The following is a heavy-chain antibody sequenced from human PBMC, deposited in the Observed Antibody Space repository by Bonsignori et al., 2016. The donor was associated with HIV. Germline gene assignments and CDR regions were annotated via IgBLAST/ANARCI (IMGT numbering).Heavy chain of an antibody. Sequence: SETLSLTCGVSGVPIGSGGYSWTWIRQPPGKGLEWVGYLFHGGSPFYSPSLKNRVTISLDTSKNHFFLRLRFVTAADTAVYYCATHTEFADFQAFDYWGQGILVTVSS. CDR1: GVPIGSGGYS. CDR2: LFHGGSP. D-gene: IGHD2-21*02. V-gene: IGHV4-30-2*01. CDR3: ATHTEFADFQAFDY. J-gene: IGHJ4*02.